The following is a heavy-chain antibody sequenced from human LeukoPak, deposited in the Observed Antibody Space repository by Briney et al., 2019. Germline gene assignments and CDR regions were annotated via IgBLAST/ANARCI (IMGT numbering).Heavy chain of an antibody. Sequence: GGSLRLSCAASGLTVSSNYMSWVRQAPGKGLEWVSVIYSGGNTNYADSVKGRFAISRDNSKSTLYLQMNSLRADDTAVYYCARNQNFHRVNWFDPWGQGTLVTVSS. CDR1: GLTVSSNY. J-gene: IGHJ5*02. CDR3: ARNQNFHRVNWFDP. V-gene: IGHV3-53*01. CDR2: IYSGGNT.